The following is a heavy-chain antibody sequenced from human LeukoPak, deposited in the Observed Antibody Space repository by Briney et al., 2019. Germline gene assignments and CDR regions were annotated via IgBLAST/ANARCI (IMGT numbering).Heavy chain of an antibody. V-gene: IGHV3-21*01. CDR1: GFTFSSYS. CDR3: ARDRQLELRSSLYYYYYMDV. D-gene: IGHD1-7*01. CDR2: ISSSSSYI. Sequence: PGGSLRLSCAASGFTFSSYSMNWVRQAPGKGLEWVSSISSSSSYIYYADSVKGRFTISRDNAKNSLYLQMNSLRAEDTAVYYCARDRQLELRSSLYYYYYMDVWGKGTTVTVSS. J-gene: IGHJ6*03.